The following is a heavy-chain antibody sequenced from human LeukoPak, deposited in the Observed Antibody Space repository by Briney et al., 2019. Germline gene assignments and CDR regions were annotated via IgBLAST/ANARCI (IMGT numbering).Heavy chain of an antibody. Sequence: PSETLSLTCTVSGGSISSYYWSWIRQPPGKGLEWIGYIYYSGSTNYNPSLKSRVTISVDTSKNQFSLKLSSVTAADTAVYYCARGGYSSSWYSSPGTFDYWGQGTLVTVSS. CDR1: GGSISSYY. CDR3: ARGGYSSSWYSSPGTFDY. J-gene: IGHJ4*02. D-gene: IGHD6-13*01. V-gene: IGHV4-59*01. CDR2: IYYSGST.